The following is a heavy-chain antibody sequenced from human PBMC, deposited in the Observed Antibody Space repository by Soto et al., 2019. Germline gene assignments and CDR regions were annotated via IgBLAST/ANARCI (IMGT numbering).Heavy chain of an antibody. V-gene: IGHV3-48*03. CDR3: ARDHTYYYDSSGYYSFDY. Sequence: GSLRLSCAASGFTFSSYEMNWVRQAPGKGLEWVSYISSSGSTIYYADSVKGRFTISRDNAKNSLYLQMNSLRAEDTAVYYCARDHTYYYDSSGYYSFDYWGQGTLVTVS. CDR2: ISSSGSTI. D-gene: IGHD3-22*01. CDR1: GFTFSSYE. J-gene: IGHJ4*02.